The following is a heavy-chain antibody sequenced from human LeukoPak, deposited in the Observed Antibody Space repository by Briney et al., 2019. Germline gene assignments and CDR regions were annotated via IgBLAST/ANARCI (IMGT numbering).Heavy chain of an antibody. CDR1: GYTFTSYY. CDR2: INPNSGGST. CDR3: ARALNCGGDCYLNHYYGMDV. J-gene: IGHJ6*02. V-gene: IGHV1-46*01. D-gene: IGHD2-21*02. Sequence: ASVKVCCKASGYTFTSYYMQWVRQAPGQGLEWMGIINPNSGGSTTYAQKFQGRVTMTGDTSTSTVYMELSSLRSEDTAVYYCARALNCGGDCYLNHYYGMDVWGQGTTVTVSS.